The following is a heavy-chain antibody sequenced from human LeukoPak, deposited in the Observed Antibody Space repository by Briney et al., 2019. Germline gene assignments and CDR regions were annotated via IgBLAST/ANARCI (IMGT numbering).Heavy chain of an antibody. CDR1: GGSFSGYY. CDR3: ASFPRRAAAGTRFAY. J-gene: IGHJ4*02. D-gene: IGHD6-13*01. Sequence: PSETLSLTCAVYGGSFSGYYWSWIRQPPGKGLEWIGEINHSGSTNYNPSLKSRVTISVDTSKNQFSLKLSSVTAADTAVYYCASFPRRAAAGTRFAYWGQGTLVTVSS. CDR2: INHSGST. V-gene: IGHV4-34*01.